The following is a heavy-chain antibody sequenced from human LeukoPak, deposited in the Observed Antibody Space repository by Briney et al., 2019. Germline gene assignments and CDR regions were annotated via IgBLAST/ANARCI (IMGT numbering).Heavy chain of an antibody. J-gene: IGHJ5*02. D-gene: IGHD6-19*01. Sequence: GESLKISCKGSGYSFTSYWISWVRQMPGKGLEWMGRIDPSDSYTNYSPSFQGHVTISADKSISTAYLQWSSLKASDTAMYYCARSWLFVSSLNWFDPWGQGTLVTVSS. CDR2: IDPSDSYT. V-gene: IGHV5-10-1*01. CDR1: GYSFTSYW. CDR3: ARSWLFVSSLNWFDP.